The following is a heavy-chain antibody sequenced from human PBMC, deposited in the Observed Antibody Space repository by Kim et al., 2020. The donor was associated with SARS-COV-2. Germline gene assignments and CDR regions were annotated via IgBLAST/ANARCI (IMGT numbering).Heavy chain of an antibody. J-gene: IGHJ6*03. CDR3: AKDGVYSGYDPYYYYYYMDV. V-gene: IGHV3-23*01. CDR2: ISGSGGST. CDR1: GFTFSSYA. Sequence: GGSLRLSCAASGFTFSSYAMSWVRQAPGKGLEWVSAISGSGGSTYYADSVKGRFTISRDNSKNTLYLQMNSLRAEDTAVYYCAKDGVYSGYDPYYYYYYMDVWGKGTTVTVSS. D-gene: IGHD5-12*01.